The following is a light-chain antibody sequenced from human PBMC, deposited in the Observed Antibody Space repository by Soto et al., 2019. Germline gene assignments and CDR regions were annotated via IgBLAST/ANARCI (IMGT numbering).Light chain of an antibody. CDR2: DAS. V-gene: IGKV3-11*01. J-gene: IGKJ3*01. Sequence: EIVLTQYPATLSLSPGERATFSCRASQSVSSYLAWYQQKPGQAPRLIIYDASNRSTVIPARFSVSGSGTDFTLPISSLVPEDFAVYSCQQRSNWPPMFTFGPGTQVAIK. CDR1: QSVSSY. CDR3: QQRSNWPPMFT.